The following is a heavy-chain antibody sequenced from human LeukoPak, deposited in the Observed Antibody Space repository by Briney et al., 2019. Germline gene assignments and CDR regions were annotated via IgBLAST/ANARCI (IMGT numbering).Heavy chain of an antibody. D-gene: IGHD3-9*01. J-gene: IGHJ4*02. Sequence: GGSQRLSCAASGFTFSSYSMNWVRQAPGKGLEWVSSISSSSSYIYYADSVERLFTISRDNAKNSLYLQMNSLRAEDTAVYYCAGSLRYFDWLLDYWGRGTLDPVSS. CDR2: ISSSSSYI. CDR1: GFTFSSYS. CDR3: AGSLRYFDWLLDY. V-gene: IGHV3-21*01.